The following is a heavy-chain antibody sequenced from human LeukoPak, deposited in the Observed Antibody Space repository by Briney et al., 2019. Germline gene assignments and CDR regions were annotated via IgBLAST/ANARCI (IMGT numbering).Heavy chain of an antibody. CDR1: GFTFSHYA. CDR2: ISSGGKT. D-gene: IGHD2-8*01. Sequence: GGSLRLSCAASGFTFSHYAMSWVRQAPGKGLEWVAAISSGGKTYYADSVKGRFTISRGNSKNTLYLQMNSLRAEDTAVYYCAKDRCTNGVCYNRYFDYWGQGTLVTVSS. CDR3: AKDRCTNGVCYNRYFDY. J-gene: IGHJ4*02. V-gene: IGHV3-23*01.